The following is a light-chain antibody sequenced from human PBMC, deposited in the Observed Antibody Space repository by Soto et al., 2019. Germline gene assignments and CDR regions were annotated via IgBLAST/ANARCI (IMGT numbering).Light chain of an antibody. Sequence: EIVLTQSPGTLSLSPGERATLSCGASQSVDGTYLAWYQQKPDPSPRLLVYATSTRAAGIPDRFSGSGSGTVWTLTISSLESEGCAAYSCQHRHLWQCTFAQVSRLEIQ. CDR3: QHRHLWQCT. CDR1: QSVDGTY. J-gene: IGKJ5*01. V-gene: IGKV3D-20*02. CDR2: ATS.